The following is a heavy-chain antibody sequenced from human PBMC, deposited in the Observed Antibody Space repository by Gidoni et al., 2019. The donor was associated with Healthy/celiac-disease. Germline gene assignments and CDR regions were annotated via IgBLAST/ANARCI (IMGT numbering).Heavy chain of an antibody. CDR3: ARGNDILTGYLDYFDY. CDR2: INPNSVGT. J-gene: IGHJ4*02. V-gene: IGHV1-2*06. Sequence: QVQLVQSGAEVKKPGASVKVSCQAAGHTFTAYYRHWVRQGPGQGLEWMGRINPNSVGTNYAQKFQGRVTMTRDTSIRTAYMELSRLRSDDTAVYYCARGNDILTGYLDYFDYWGQGTLVTVSS. D-gene: IGHD3-9*01. CDR1: GHTFTAYY.